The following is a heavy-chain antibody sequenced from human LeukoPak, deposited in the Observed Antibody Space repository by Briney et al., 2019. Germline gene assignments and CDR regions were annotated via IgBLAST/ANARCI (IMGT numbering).Heavy chain of an antibody. CDR1: GFTFSSYA. CDR2: ISGSGGST. J-gene: IGHJ4*02. Sequence: GGSLRLPCAASGFTFSSYAMSWVRQAPGKGLEWVSAISGSGGSTYYADSVKGRFTISRDNFKNTLYLQMNSLRAEDTAVYYCAKDRGLVVVPAATDYWGQGTLVTVSS. D-gene: IGHD2-2*01. V-gene: IGHV3-23*01. CDR3: AKDRGLVVVPAATDY.